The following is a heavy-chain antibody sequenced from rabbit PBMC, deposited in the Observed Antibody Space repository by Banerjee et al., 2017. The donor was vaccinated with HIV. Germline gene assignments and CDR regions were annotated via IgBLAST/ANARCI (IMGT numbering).Heavy chain of an antibody. J-gene: IGHJ4*01. Sequence: QEQLEESGGDLVKPEGSLTLTCTASGFSFSSYAMLWVRQAPGEGLEYIGTITGGGNTYYATWAKGRFTISKTSWTTVTLQMTSLTAADTATYFCARDLAGVVGWNLNLWGQGTLVTVS. D-gene: IGHD4-1*01. CDR2: ITGGGNT. CDR1: GFSFSSYA. CDR3: ARDLAGVVGWNLNL. V-gene: IGHV1S45*01.